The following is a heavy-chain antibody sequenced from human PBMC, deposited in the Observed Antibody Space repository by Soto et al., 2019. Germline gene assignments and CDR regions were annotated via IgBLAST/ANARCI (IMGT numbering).Heavy chain of an antibody. CDR3: TTDSYITSIIVRFDY. CDR2: VKSKNDGGIT. J-gene: IGHJ4*01. Sequence: GGSLRLSCAASGFTFSNAWINWVRQAPGKGLEWVGRVKSKNDGGITDFAAPVKGRFAISRDYSKNMVYLEMNSLQTEDTAIYYCTTDSYITSIIVRFDYWGHGTLVTVSS. D-gene: IGHD3-22*01. CDR1: GFTFSNAW. V-gene: IGHV3-15*07.